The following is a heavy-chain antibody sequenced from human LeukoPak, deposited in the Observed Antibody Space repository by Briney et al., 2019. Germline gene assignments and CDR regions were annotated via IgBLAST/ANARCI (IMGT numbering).Heavy chain of an antibody. CDR3: ARLVRGVHDY. J-gene: IGHJ4*02. Sequence: SETLSLTCAVYGGSFSGYYWSWIRQPPGKGLEWIGYIYHSGSTYYNPSLKSRVTISVDRSKNQFSLKLSSVTAADTAVYYCARLVRGVHDYWGQGTLVTVSS. D-gene: IGHD3-10*01. CDR1: GGSFSGYY. V-gene: IGHV4-34*01. CDR2: IYHSGST.